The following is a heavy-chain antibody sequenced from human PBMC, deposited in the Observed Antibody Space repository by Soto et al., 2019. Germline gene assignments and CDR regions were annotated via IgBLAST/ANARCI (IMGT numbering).Heavy chain of an antibody. CDR3: ARVWGGAFDT. V-gene: IGHV4-59*01. J-gene: IGHJ3*02. D-gene: IGHD3-10*01. Sequence: QVQLQESGPGLVKPSETLSLTCTVSGGSISSYYWSWIRQPPGKGLEWIGYIYYSGSTTYNPSLKSPVTISVDTSKNPSSLKLSSVTAADTAVYYCARVWGGAFDTWGQGTMVTVSS. CDR2: IYYSGST. CDR1: GGSISSYY.